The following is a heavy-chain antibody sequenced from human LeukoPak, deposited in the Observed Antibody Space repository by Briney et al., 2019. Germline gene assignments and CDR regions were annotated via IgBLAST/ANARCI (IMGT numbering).Heavy chain of an antibody. D-gene: IGHD6-19*01. Sequence: GGSLGLSCAASGFTFSGSAMHWVRQASGKGLEWVGRIRSKANSYATAYAASVKGRFTISRDDSKNTAYLQMNSLKTEDTAVYYCTTLIAVAGRGFDYWGQGTLVTVSS. CDR3: TTLIAVAGRGFDY. J-gene: IGHJ4*02. V-gene: IGHV3-73*01. CDR1: GFTFSGSA. CDR2: IRSKANSYAT.